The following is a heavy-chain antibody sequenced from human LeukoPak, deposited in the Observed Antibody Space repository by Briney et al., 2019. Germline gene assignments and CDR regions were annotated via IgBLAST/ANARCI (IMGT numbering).Heavy chain of an antibody. CDR3: ARIYCSRTSCYIGAYYYYGMDV. J-gene: IGHJ6*02. CDR2: ISAYNGNT. V-gene: IGHV1-18*01. Sequence: GASVKVSCKASGYTFTSYGISWVRQAPGQGLEWMGWISAYNGNTNYAQKLQGRVTMTTDTSTSTAYMELRSLRSDDTAVYYCARIYCSRTSCYIGAYYYYGMDVWGQGTTVTVSS. D-gene: IGHD2-2*02. CDR1: GYTFTSYG.